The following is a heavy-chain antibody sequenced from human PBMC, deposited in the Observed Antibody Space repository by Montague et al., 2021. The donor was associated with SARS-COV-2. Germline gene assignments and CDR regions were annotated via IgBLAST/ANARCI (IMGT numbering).Heavy chain of an antibody. CDR1: GGSITSENW. Sequence: SETLSLTCAVSGGSITSENWWSWVRQPPGKGLEWIGNIYYSGSTNYNPSLKSRVTISVDTSKNQFSLKLSSVTAADTAVYYCARDSDYYDSSAGYYYGMDVWGQGTTVTVSS. D-gene: IGHD3-22*01. V-gene: IGHV4-4*02. CDR2: IYYSGST. J-gene: IGHJ6*02. CDR3: ARDSDYYDSSAGYYYGMDV.